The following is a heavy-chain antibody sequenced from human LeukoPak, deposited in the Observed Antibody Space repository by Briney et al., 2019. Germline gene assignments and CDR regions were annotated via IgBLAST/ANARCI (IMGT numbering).Heavy chain of an antibody. Sequence: GGSLRLSCAASGITFSNYGMHWVRQAPGKGLEWVSAISGSGGSTYYADSVKGRFTISRDNAKNSLYLQMNSLRAEDTAVYYCARDGPLRYSYGYGDAFDIWGQGTMVTVSS. D-gene: IGHD5-18*01. CDR1: GITFSNYG. V-gene: IGHV3-21*01. CDR2: ISGSGGST. CDR3: ARDGPLRYSYGYGDAFDI. J-gene: IGHJ3*02.